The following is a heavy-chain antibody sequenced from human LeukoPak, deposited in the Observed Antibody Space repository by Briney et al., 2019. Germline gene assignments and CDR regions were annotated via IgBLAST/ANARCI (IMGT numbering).Heavy chain of an antibody. CDR1: GFSFSHAW. CDR3: TTDAPSGNGDLFGY. CDR2: IKHQYSGGAT. V-gene: IGHV3-15*05. Sequence: GGSLRLSCVASGFSFSHAWMSGVRQAPGKGLEWVGHIKHQYSGGATDYAAPVKGRFTISRDDSKSTVYLQMNSLKIEDTGLYYCTTDAPSGNGDLFGYWGQGTQVTVSS. D-gene: IGHD3-10*02. J-gene: IGHJ4*02.